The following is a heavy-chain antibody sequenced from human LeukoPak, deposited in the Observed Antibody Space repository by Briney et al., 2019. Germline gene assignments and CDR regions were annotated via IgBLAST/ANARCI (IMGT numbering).Heavy chain of an antibody. D-gene: IGHD6-13*01. Sequence: GGSLRLSCAASGFTFSSYWMSWVRQAPGKGLEWVANIKQDGSEKYYVDSVKGRFTISRDNAKNSVNLQMNSLRVGDTAVYYCISSSWYYGMDVWGQGTTVTVPS. V-gene: IGHV3-7*01. CDR3: ISSSWYYGMDV. CDR2: IKQDGSEK. J-gene: IGHJ6*02. CDR1: GFTFSSYW.